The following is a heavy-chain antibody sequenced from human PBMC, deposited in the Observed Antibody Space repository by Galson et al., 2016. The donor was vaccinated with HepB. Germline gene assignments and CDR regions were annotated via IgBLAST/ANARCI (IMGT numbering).Heavy chain of an antibody. J-gene: IGHJ5*02. CDR2: IYYSGRT. Sequence: SETLSLTCTVSGGSISRSSYYWGWIRQPPGKGLEWIGSIYYSGRTYYNPSLKSRVTISVDTSKNQFSLKLNSVTAGDTAVYYCARGGMPAAGTGGWFAPWGQGTLVTVSS. CDR1: GGSISRSSYY. D-gene: IGHD6-13*01. V-gene: IGHV4-39*07. CDR3: ARGGMPAAGTGGWFAP.